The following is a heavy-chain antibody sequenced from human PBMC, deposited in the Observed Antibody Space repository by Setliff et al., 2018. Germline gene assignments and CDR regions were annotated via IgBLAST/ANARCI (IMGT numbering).Heavy chain of an antibody. CDR2: IDTSGST. J-gene: IGHJ6*03. CDR3: ARETKYSYGGRGGDHYYTDV. CDR1: GDSFSDYY. V-gene: IGHV4-4*07. D-gene: IGHD5-18*01. Sequence: PSETLSLTCAVYGDSFSDYYWSWIRQPAGKGPEWIGRIDTSGSTTYNPSLKSRVTISVDNSKNQFSLRLSFVTAADTAVYYCARETKYSYGGRGGDHYYTDVWGKGTTVTVSS.